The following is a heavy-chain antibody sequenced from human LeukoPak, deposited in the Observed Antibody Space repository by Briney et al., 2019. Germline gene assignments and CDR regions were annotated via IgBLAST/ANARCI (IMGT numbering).Heavy chain of an antibody. D-gene: IGHD2-21*02. CDR1: GGSFSGYY. CDR2: INHSGRT. V-gene: IGHV4-34*01. J-gene: IGHJ4*02. Sequence: PSETLSLTCAVYGGSFSGYYWSWIRQPPGKGLEWIGEINHSGRTNYNPSLKSRVTISVDTSKNQFSLKLRSVMAADTAVYYCARAYCVGDCTVLHIYFDNWGQGTLVTVSS. CDR3: ARAYCVGDCTVLHIYFDN.